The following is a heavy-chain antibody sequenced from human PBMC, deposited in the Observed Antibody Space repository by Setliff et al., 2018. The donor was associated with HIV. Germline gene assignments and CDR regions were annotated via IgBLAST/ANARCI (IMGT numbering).Heavy chain of an antibody. CDR1: GYMFIAYG. J-gene: IGHJ6*04. V-gene: IGHV1-18*01. Sequence: SVKVSCKTSGYMFIAYGMSWVRRAPGQGLEWMGWIGPYNGRTEYAQEFQGRVSLTIDTSASTAYMELSSLRSEDTAVYYCARAAHDNTAYRPLDVWGKGTTVTVSS. CDR2: IGPYNGRT. D-gene: IGHD3-22*01. CDR3: ARAAHDNTAYRPLDV.